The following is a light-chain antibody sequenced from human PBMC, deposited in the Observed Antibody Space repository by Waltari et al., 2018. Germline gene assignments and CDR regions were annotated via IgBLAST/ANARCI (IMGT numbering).Light chain of an antibody. Sequence: EIVLTQSPGTLSLSPGERATLSCRASQTVRTTYLAWYQQKPGQAPTLRIYGASSRATGIPDRFMGSGSGTDFSLTISSLEPEDFAVYYCQQYDISPLTFGGGTKVEIK. CDR3: QQYDISPLT. J-gene: IGKJ4*01. CDR1: QTVRTTY. CDR2: GAS. V-gene: IGKV3-20*01.